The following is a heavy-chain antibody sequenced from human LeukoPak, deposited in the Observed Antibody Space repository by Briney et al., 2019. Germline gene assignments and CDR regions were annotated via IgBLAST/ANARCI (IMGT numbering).Heavy chain of an antibody. CDR1: GGSISSGGYS. CDR3: AAGPTVLGLKY. Sequence: PSETLSLTCAVSGGSISSGGYSWSWIRQPPGKGLEWIGYIYYSGSAYYNPSLKSRVTISVDTSKNQFSLKLSSVTAADTAVYYCAAGPTVLGLKYWGQGTLVTVSS. CDR2: IYYSGSA. J-gene: IGHJ4*02. D-gene: IGHD4-11*01. V-gene: IGHV4-30-4*07.